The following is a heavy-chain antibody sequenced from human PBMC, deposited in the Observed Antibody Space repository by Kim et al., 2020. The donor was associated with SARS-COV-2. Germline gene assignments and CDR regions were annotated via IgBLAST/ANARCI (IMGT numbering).Heavy chain of an antibody. CDR2: LSGGDGNA. CDR3: AKGYSGSYQNPRHYFDS. Sequence: GGSLRLSWAASGFSLSSYAMSWVRQAPGKGLKWVSALSGGDGNAYYAASVKGRFTISRDNSKNTLYLQMNSLRPEDTALYYCAKGYSGSYQNPRHYFDS. V-gene: IGHV3-23*01. CDR1: GFSLSSYA. D-gene: IGHD3-10*01. J-gene: IGHJ4*01.